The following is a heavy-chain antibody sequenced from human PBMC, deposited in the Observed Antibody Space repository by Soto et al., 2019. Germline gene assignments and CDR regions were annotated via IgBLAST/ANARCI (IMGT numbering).Heavy chain of an antibody. CDR1: GFTFSSYS. CDR3: ARDIVGVRGQEAAAGYYFDY. J-gene: IGHJ4*02. V-gene: IGHV3-21*01. CDR2: ISSSSSYI. D-gene: IGHD6-13*01. Sequence: GGSLRLSCAASGFTFSSYSMNRVRQAPGKGLEWVSSISSSSSYIYYADSVKGRFTISRDNAKNSLYLQMNSLRAEDTAVYYCARDIVGVRGQEAAAGYYFDYWGQGTLVTVSS.